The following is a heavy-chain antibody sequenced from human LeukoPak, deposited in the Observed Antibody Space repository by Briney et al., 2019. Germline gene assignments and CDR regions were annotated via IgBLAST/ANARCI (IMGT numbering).Heavy chain of an antibody. CDR2: IYHSGST. D-gene: IGHD3-16*01. V-gene: IGHV4-30-2*01. J-gene: IGHJ6*02. CDR3: ARGGGAPYYGMDV. CDR1: GGSISSGSYS. Sequence: SQTLSLTWAVAGGSISSGSYSWSWIRQPPGKGLEWIGYIYHSGSTYYNPSLKSRVTISVDRSKNQFSLNLSSVTAADTAVYYCARGGGAPYYGMDVWGRGTTVTVSS.